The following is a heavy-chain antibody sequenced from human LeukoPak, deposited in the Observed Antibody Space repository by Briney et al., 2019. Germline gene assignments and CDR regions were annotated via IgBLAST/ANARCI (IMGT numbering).Heavy chain of an antibody. CDR3: ARGLWGSSTSCYSLSWFDP. J-gene: IGHJ5*02. D-gene: IGHD2-2*01. CDR1: GYTFTSYG. V-gene: IGHV1-18*01. Sequence: ASVDVSCKPSGYTFTSYGISGVRQAPGQGLEWVGWISAYNGNPNYAQYLQGRVTITRDNSKNTVYLELKSLRSDDTAVYYCARGLWGSSTSCYSLSWFDPWGPGTPVTGSS. CDR2: ISAYNGNP.